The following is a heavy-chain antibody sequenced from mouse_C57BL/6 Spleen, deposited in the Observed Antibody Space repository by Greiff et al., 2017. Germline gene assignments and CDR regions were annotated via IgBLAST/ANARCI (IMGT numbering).Heavy chain of an antibody. CDR3: ARSFYGSSHAYYAMDY. V-gene: IGHV2-2*01. J-gene: IGHJ4*01. CDR2: IWSGGST. D-gene: IGHD1-1*01. Sequence: QSGPGLVQPSQSLSITCTVSGFSLTSYGVHWVRQSPGKGLEWLGVIWSGGSTDYNAAFISRLSISKDNSKSQVFFKMNSLQADDTAIYYCARSFYGSSHAYYAMDYWGQGTSVTVSS. CDR1: GFSLTSYG.